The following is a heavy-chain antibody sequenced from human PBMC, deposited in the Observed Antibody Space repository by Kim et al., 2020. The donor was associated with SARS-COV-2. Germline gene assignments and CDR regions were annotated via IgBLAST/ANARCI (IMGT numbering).Heavy chain of an antibody. Sequence: GGSLRLSCTASGFTFSSSGMHWVRQAPGKGLEWVAIIWYDGSNKYYADSVKGRFSISRDNSKNTLYLQMNSLRAEDTALYYCARGGGSFFDSWVQGTLVTVSS. CDR2: IWYDGSNK. J-gene: IGHJ4*02. V-gene: IGHV3-33*01. CDR1: GFTFSSSG. D-gene: IGHD1-26*01. CDR3: ARGGGSFFDS.